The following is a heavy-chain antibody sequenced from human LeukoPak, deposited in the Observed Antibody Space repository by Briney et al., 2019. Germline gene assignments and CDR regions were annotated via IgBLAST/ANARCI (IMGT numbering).Heavy chain of an antibody. CDR1: GFTVSNNY. D-gene: IGHD2-21*02. CDR3: GRSLASLRLTD. V-gene: IGHV3-53*01. CDR2: IYSGGST. Sequence: GGSLRLSCAASGFTVSNNYMSWVRQAPGKGLEWVSVIYSGGSTYYADSVKGRFTISRDNSRNTLFLQLNSLRAEDTAIYYCGRSLASLRLTDWGQGTLVAVSS. J-gene: IGHJ4*02.